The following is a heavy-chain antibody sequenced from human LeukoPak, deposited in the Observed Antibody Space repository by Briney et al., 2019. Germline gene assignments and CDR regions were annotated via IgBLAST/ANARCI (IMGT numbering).Heavy chain of an antibody. J-gene: IGHJ5*02. CDR1: GFTFSSYG. CDR2: ISNDGSNK. Sequence: GRSLRLSCAASGFTFSSYGMQWFRQTPDKGLEWVAAISNDGSNKYYADSVKGRFTISRDNSKNTLYLQMNSLRAEDTAVYYCSGGILGVGPWGQGTLVTVSS. CDR3: SGGILGVGP. V-gene: IGHV3-30*03. D-gene: IGHD3-3*01.